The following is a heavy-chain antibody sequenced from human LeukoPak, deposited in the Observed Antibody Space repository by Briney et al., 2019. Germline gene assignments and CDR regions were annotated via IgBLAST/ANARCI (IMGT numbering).Heavy chain of an antibody. D-gene: IGHD6-19*01. CDR3: ARDPQWVDY. CDR1: GGSFSGYY. J-gene: IGHJ4*02. Sequence: SETLSLTCAVYGGSFSGYYWSWIRQPPGKGLEWIGEINHSGSTNYNPSLKSRVTISVDTSKNQFSLKLSSVTAADTAVYYCARDPQWVDYWGQGTLVTVSS. V-gene: IGHV4-34*01. CDR2: INHSGST.